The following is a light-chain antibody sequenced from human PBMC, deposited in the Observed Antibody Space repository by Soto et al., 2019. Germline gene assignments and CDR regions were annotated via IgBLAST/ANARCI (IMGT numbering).Light chain of an antibody. CDR2: DAS. CDR1: QSISSW. CDR3: QHYNSYSWP. J-gene: IGKJ1*01. Sequence: DIQMTQSPSTLSASVGDRVTITCRASQSISSWLAWYQQKPGKAPKLLIYDASSLESGVPSRFSGSGSGTKFTLTISNLQPDDFAPYCWQHYNSYSWPFGQWIKVDIK. V-gene: IGKV1-5*01.